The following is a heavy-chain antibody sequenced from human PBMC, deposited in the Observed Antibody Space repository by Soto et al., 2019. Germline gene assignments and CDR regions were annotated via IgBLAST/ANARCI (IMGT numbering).Heavy chain of an antibody. CDR2: IINSGATT. V-gene: IGHV3-23*01. D-gene: IGHD4-17*01. Sequence: EVHLLESGGTLVQPGGSLRLSCAASGFDFSTYAMTWVRQAPGKGLEWVSGIINSGATTYYADSVKGRFTISRDNSRNTLYLQMNSLRVDDTAMYYCAKDWPGTSSVTSDLWGQGTRVTVSS. CDR3: AKDWPGTSSVTSDL. CDR1: GFDFSTYA. J-gene: IGHJ4*02.